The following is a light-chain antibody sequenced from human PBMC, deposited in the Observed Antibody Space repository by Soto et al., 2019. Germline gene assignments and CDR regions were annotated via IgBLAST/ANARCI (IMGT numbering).Light chain of an antibody. CDR1: QGISMY. CDR3: RQHYSYPSIT. CDR2: AAS. J-gene: IGKJ5*01. V-gene: IGKV1-8*01. Sequence: AIRMTQSPSSLSASTGDRVTITCRASQGISMYLAWYQQKPGKAPPLLLYAASTLQSGVPPRFSGSGSGTDFTLTISCLQSEDFATYYCRQHYSYPSITFGQGTQLEIK.